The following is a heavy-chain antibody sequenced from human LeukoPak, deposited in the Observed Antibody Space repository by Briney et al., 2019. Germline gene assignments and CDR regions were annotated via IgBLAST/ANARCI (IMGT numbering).Heavy chain of an antibody. J-gene: IGHJ4*02. Sequence: SETLSLTCTVSGGPISSSSYYWGWIRQPPGKGLEWIGTMYHSGSTYYNPSLKSRVTISVDTSKNQFSLKLSSVTAADTAVYYCARYDVWGSYRAFDYWGQGTLVTVSS. CDR3: ARYDVWGSYRAFDY. CDR2: MYHSGST. V-gene: IGHV4-39*07. D-gene: IGHD3-16*02. CDR1: GGPISSSSYY.